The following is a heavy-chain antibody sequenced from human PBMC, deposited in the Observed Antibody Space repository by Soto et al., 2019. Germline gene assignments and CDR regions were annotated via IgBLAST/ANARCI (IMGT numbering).Heavy chain of an antibody. V-gene: IGHV3-13*01. CDR2: IGTAGDT. Sequence: EVQLVESGGGLVQPGGSLRLSCAASGFTFSSYDMHWVRQATGKGLEWVSAIGTAGDTYYPGSVKGRFTISRENAKNSLYLQMDSLRAGDTAVYYCARGTSSGYYYMDGWAKGPRSPSP. CDR3: ARGTSSGYYYMDG. D-gene: IGHD6-19*01. J-gene: IGHJ6*03. CDR1: GFTFSSYD.